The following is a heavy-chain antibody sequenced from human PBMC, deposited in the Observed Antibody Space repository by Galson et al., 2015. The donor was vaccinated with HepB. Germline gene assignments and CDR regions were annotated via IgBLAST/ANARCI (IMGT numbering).Heavy chain of an antibody. V-gene: IGHV5-51*01. CDR2: IYPGDSDA. CDR1: GYSFTNHR. D-gene: IGHD1-26*01. CDR3: ARRDRGTYAMDV. Sequence: QSGAEVKKPGESLKISCKASGYSFTNHRIGWVRQMPGKGLEWMGIIYPGDSDARYSPSFQGQVTISVDKSISTAYLQWSSLKASDTGMSYCARRDRGTYAMDVWGQGTTVTVSS. J-gene: IGHJ6*02.